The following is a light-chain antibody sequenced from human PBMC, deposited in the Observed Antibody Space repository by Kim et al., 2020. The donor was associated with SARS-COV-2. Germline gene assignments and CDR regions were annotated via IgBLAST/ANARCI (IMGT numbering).Light chain of an antibody. CDR3: QAWDSSTVV. CDR1: KLEDKY. J-gene: IGLJ2*01. V-gene: IGLV3-1*01. CDR2: QDS. Sequence: VSTGQKASMPPSEDKLEDKYACWDQQKPGRSPVLVIYQDSKRPSAIPERFSGSTSGNTATLTISGTQAMDEADYYCQAWDSSTVVFGGGTKLTVL.